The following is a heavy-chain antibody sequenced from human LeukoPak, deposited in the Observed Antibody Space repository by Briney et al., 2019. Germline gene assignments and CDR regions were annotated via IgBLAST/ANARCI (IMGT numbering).Heavy chain of an antibody. CDR1: GFIFSNYG. D-gene: IGHD4-17*01. V-gene: IGHV3-7*04. CDR2: INQDGSAE. Sequence: GRSLRLSCAASGFIFSNYGMHWVRQAPGKGLEWVANINQDGSAEYYVASVKGRFTISRDNGRNSLFLHMNSLRAEDTALYYCARVPATVRADYWGQGTLVTVSS. J-gene: IGHJ4*02. CDR3: ARVPATVRADY.